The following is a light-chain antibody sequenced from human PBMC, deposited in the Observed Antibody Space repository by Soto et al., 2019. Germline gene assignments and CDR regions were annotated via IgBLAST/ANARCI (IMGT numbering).Light chain of an antibody. V-gene: IGLV2-14*03. CDR1: SSDVGGYNF. CDR3: SSYTSSSTHV. CDR2: DVN. J-gene: IGLJ1*01. Sequence: QSVLTQPASVSGSPGQSITISCTGTSSDVGGYNFVSWYQQHPGKVPKLMIFDVNSRPSGVSDRFSGSKSGNTASLTISGLQAEDEGDYYGSSYTSSSTHVFGSGTKLTVL.